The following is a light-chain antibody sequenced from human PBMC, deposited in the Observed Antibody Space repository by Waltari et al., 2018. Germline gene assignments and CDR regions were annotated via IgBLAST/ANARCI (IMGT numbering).Light chain of an antibody. V-gene: IGLV1-40*01. CDR3: QSFDNMLSGGVV. CDR2: GNN. Sequence: QSVLTQPPSVSGTPGQRVTISCSGSTSNIGAGHDVYWYQHLPGTAPKLLIYGNNKRPSGVPDRVSGSKSGTSASLAITGLQADDEADYFCQSFDNMLSGGVVFGGGTKLAVL. J-gene: IGLJ2*01. CDR1: TSNIGAGHD.